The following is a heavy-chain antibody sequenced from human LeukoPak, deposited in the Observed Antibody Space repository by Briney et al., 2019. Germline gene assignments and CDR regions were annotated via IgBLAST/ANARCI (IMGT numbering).Heavy chain of an antibody. V-gene: IGHV4-39*01. CDR3: ARHIEWELTNFDD. CDR1: GGSISSSSYY. D-gene: IGHD1-26*01. J-gene: IGHJ4*02. CDR2: IYYSGST. Sequence: SETLSLTCTVSGGSISSSSYYWGWIRQPPGKGLEWIGSIYYSGSTYYNPSLKSRVTISLDTSKNQFSLELSSVTAADTAVSYCARHIEWELTNFDDCGQGTLVTVSS.